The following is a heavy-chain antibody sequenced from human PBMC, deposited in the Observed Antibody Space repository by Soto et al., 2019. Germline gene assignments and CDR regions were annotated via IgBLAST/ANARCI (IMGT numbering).Heavy chain of an antibody. D-gene: IGHD3-10*01. CDR1: GYTFTSYG. CDR3: ARNYYYGSGSYYITLPSDY. V-gene: IGHV1-18*01. CDR2: ISAYNGNT. Sequence: ASVKVSCKASGYTFTSYGISCVRQAPGQGLERMGWISAYNGNTNYAQKLQGRVTMTTDTSTSTAYMELRSLRSDDTAVYYCARNYYYGSGSYYITLPSDYWGQGTLVTVSS. J-gene: IGHJ4*02.